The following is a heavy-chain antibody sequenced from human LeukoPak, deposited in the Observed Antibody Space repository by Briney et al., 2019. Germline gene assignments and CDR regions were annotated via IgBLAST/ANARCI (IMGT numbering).Heavy chain of an antibody. CDR2: ISWNSGSI. J-gene: IGHJ5*02. D-gene: IGHD6-19*01. Sequence: GGSLRLSCAASGFTFDDYAMHWVRQAPGKGLGWVSGISWNSGSIGYADSVKGRFTISRDNAKNSLYLQMNSLRAEDTALYYCAKEYSSGWHRWNWFDPWGQGTLVTVSS. CDR1: GFTFDDYA. V-gene: IGHV3-9*01. CDR3: AKEYSSGWHRWNWFDP.